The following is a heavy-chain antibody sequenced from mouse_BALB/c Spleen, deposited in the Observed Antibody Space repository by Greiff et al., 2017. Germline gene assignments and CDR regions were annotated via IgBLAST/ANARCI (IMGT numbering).Heavy chain of an antibody. CDR1: GDSITSGY. J-gene: IGHJ4*01. V-gene: IGHV3-8*02. Sequence: EVHLVESGPSLVKPSQTLSLTCSVTGDSITSGYWNWIRKFPGNKLEYMGYISYSGSTYYNPSLKSRISITRDTSKNQYYLQLNSVTTEDTATYYCARSADYYGSKYYAMDYWGQGTSVTVSS. CDR2: ISYSGST. CDR3: ARSADYYGSKYYAMDY. D-gene: IGHD1-1*01.